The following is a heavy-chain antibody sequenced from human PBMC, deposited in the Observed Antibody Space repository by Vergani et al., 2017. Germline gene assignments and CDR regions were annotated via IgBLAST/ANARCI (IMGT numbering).Heavy chain of an antibody. D-gene: IGHD5-12*01. CDR1: GFTFSTYA. V-gene: IGHV3-23*01. CDR2: LTGGGGST. Sequence: EVQLLESGGSFKQPGGSVRLSCAASGFTFSTYAMHWVRQAPGKGLEWVSALTGGGGSTYYADSFKGRFIIPRDNSRETLYLQMNSLRPEDTAVYYCAKANPLNCGYDYLYYYHAMDVWGQGTTCTVSS. CDR3: AKANPLNCGYDYLYYYHAMDV. J-gene: IGHJ6*02.